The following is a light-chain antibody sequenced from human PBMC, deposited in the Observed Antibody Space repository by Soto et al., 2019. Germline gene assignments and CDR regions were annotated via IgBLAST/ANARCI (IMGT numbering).Light chain of an antibody. CDR3: SSYTSSSTYV. V-gene: IGLV2-14*01. J-gene: IGLJ1*01. Sequence: QSVLTQPASVSGSPGQSITISCTGTSSDVGGYNYVSWYQQHPGKAPKLMIYDVSNRPSGVPNRFSGSKSGNTASLTISGLQAEXEADYYCSSYTSSSTYVFGTGTKVTVL. CDR1: SSDVGGYNY. CDR2: DVS.